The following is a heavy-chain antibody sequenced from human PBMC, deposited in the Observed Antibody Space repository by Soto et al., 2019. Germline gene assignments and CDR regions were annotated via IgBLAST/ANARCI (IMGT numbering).Heavy chain of an antibody. CDR2: INHSGVT. J-gene: IGHJ4*02. Sequence: SETLSLTCAVYGGSLSGDYWTWIRQPPGKGPEWIGEINHSGVTNYNPSLKSRVTISVDTSKNEFSLKLSSVTAADTALYYCAKGGDWLDYWGQGTLLTVSS. V-gene: IGHV4-34*01. CDR3: AKGGDWLDY. CDR1: GGSLSGDY. D-gene: IGHD2-21*02.